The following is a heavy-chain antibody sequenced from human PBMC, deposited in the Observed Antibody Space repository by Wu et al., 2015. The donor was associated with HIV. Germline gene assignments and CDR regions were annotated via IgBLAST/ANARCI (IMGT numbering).Heavy chain of an antibody. D-gene: IGHD1-26*01. V-gene: IGHV1-2*02. CDR3: TKDYGIVGSTLPEYFQH. J-gene: IGHJ1*01. CDR2: INPNSGGS. Sequence: QVRLVQSGAEVKKPGASVMVSCKTSGYTFTDNYIHWVRQAPGQGLEWMGWINPNSGGSKSPQKFQGRVTMTRDTSVSTVYLELTRLKFDDTAIYYCTKDYGIVGSTLPEYFQHWARAPWSPSPQ. CDR1: GYTFTDNY.